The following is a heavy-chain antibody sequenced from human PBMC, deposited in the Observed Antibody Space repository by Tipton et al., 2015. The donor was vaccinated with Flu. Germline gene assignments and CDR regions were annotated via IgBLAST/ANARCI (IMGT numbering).Heavy chain of an antibody. CDR3: ARDHGYTYATYSYYYYGMDV. CDR1: GYIFTTYD. CDR2: MNPDSGDT. D-gene: IGHD5-18*01. Sequence: QSGPEVKKPGASVRVSCKASGYIFTTYDINWVRQATGQGLEWMGWMNPDSGDTGYAQKFQGRVTSTADESTSTVYLELSSLSSEDTAVYYCARDHGYTYATYSYYYYGMDVWGQGTSVTVSS. V-gene: IGHV1-8*01. J-gene: IGHJ6*02.